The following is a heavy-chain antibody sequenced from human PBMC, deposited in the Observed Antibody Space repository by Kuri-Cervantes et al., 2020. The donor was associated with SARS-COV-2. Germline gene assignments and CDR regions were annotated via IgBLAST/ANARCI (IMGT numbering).Heavy chain of an antibody. D-gene: IGHD2-15*01. CDR2: IKHSGST. CDR3: ASYSDWFDP. CDR1: GGSFSGYY. Sequence: SETLSLTCAVYGGSFSGYYWSWIRQPPGKGLEWIGEIKHSGSTNYNPSLKSRVTISVDTSKNQFSLKLSAVTAADTAVYYCASYSDWFDPWGQGTLVTVSS. V-gene: IGHV4-34*01. J-gene: IGHJ5*02.